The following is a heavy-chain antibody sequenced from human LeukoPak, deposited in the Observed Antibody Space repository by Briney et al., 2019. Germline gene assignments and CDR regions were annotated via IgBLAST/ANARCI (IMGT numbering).Heavy chain of an antibody. V-gene: IGHV1-18*01. D-gene: IGHD3-9*01. Sequence: ASVKVSCKASGYTFTSYGISWVRQAPGQGLEWMGWISAYNGNTNYAQKLQGRVTMTTDTSTSTACMELRSLRSDDTAVYYCARVYDILTGYHYYYMDVWGEGTTVTISS. J-gene: IGHJ6*03. CDR1: GYTFTSYG. CDR2: ISAYNGNT. CDR3: ARVYDILTGYHYYYMDV.